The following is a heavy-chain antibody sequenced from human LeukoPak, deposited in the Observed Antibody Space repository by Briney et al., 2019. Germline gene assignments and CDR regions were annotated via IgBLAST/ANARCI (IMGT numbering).Heavy chain of an antibody. CDR2: VIPTLGIA. J-gene: IGHJ4*02. CDR3: AREYGGGHSFGYYY. Sequence: SVKVSCKASGGTFSNYAISWVRQAPGQGLEWVGRVIPTLGIANYAQRFQGRVTITADKSTGTAYMELSSLRSDDTAVYYCAREYGGGHSFGYYYWGQGTLVSVSS. CDR1: GGTFSNYA. V-gene: IGHV1-69*04. D-gene: IGHD5-18*01.